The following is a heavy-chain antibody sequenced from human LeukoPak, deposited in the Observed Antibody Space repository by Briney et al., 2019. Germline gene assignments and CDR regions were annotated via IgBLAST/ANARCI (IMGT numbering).Heavy chain of an antibody. CDR3: ARCGYIYGSLPYYYMDV. J-gene: IGHJ6*03. D-gene: IGHD5-18*01. CDR2: IYHSGST. CDR1: GGSISSSSYY. Sequence: PSETLSLTCTVSGGSISSSSYYWGWIRQPPGKGLEWIGSIYHSGSTYYNPSLKSRVTMSVDTSKNQFSLKLSSVTAADTAVYYCARCGYIYGSLPYYYMDVWGKGTTVTISS. V-gene: IGHV4-39*07.